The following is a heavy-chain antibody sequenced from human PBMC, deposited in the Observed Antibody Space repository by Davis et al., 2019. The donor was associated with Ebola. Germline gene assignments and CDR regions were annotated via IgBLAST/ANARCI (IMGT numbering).Heavy chain of an antibody. J-gene: IGHJ6*04. CDR3: ARDLNGHFDWLWAPYYYGMDV. CDR1: GFTFSDYY. CDR2: ISSSGSTI. D-gene: IGHD3-9*01. Sequence: GESLKISCAASGFTFSDYYMSWIRQAPGKGLEWVSYISSSGSTIYYADPVKGRFTISRDNAKNSLYRQMNSLRAEDTAVYYCARDLNGHFDWLWAPYYYGMDVWGKGTTVTVSS. V-gene: IGHV3-11*01.